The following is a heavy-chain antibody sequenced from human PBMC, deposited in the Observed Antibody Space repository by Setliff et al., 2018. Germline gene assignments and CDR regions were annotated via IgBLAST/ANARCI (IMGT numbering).Heavy chain of an antibody. CDR1: GGSINSYY. Sequence: SETLSLTCTVSGGSINSYYWSWIRQPPGKGLEWIAYISDSGSTNYNPSLKSRVTISLDTSKNQFSLKLSSVTAADTAVYYCARHNLHGTATTFAFDVSGYSVGYFDYWGLGTPVTVSS. D-gene: IGHD3-22*01. J-gene: IGHJ4*02. V-gene: IGHV4-59*08. CDR3: ARHNLHGTATTFAFDVSGYSVGYFDY. CDR2: ISDSGST.